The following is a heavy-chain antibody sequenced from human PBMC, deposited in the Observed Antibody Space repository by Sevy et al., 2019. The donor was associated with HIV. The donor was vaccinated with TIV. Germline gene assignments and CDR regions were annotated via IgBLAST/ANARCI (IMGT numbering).Heavy chain of an antibody. CDR1: GFTFSRHA. Sequence: GGSLRLSCAASGFTFSRHAMNWVRQAPGKGLEWVSYISSSSGSIIHDADSVKGRVAIYRDNSKNSLYLQMNSLRVEDTGVYYCTRVPFPGGYWYFDLWGRGTLVTVSS. CDR2: ISSSSGSII. V-gene: IGHV3-48*01. CDR3: TRVPFPGGYWYFDL. J-gene: IGHJ2*01.